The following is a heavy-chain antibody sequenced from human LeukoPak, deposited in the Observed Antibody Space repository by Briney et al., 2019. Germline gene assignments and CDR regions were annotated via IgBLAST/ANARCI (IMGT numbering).Heavy chain of an antibody. Sequence: GGSLRLSCAASGFTFSGYGMHWVRQAPGKGLEWVSVISYDGSNKYYADSVKGRFTISRDNSKNTLYLQMNSLRAGDTALYYCVRTDCSGGSCYPNFDYWGQGTLVTVSS. CDR3: VRTDCSGGSCYPNFDY. CDR1: GFTFSGYG. CDR2: ISYDGSNK. D-gene: IGHD2-15*01. V-gene: IGHV3-30*19. J-gene: IGHJ4*02.